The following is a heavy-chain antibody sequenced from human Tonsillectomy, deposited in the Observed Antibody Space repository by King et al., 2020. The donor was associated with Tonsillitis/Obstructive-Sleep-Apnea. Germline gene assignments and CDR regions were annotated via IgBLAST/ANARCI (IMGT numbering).Heavy chain of an antibody. Sequence: VQLVESGGVVVHPGGSLRLSCAASGFTFDDYTMHWVRQAPGKGLEWVSLISWDGGSTYYADSVKGRFTISRDNSKNSLYLQMNSLRTEDTALYYCAKDMSVVVVPAAIGGGYYYYYMDVWGKGTTVTVSS. J-gene: IGHJ6*03. V-gene: IGHV3-43*01. CDR3: AKDMSVVVVPAAIGGGYYYYYMDV. CDR2: ISWDGGST. CDR1: GFTFDDYT. D-gene: IGHD2-2*01.